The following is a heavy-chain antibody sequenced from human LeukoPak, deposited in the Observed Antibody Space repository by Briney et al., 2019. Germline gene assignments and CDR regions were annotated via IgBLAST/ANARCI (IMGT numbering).Heavy chain of an antibody. CDR2: ISGSGGST. D-gene: IGHD3-22*01. V-gene: IGHV3-23*01. Sequence: GGTLRLSCAASGFTFSSYGMSWVRQAPGKGLEWVSAISGSGGSTYYADSVKGRFTISRDNSKNTLCLQMNSLRAEDTAVYYCAKDRISKRYYYDSSGYPDYWGQGTLVTVSS. CDR1: GFTFSSYG. J-gene: IGHJ4*02. CDR3: AKDRISKRYYYDSSGYPDY.